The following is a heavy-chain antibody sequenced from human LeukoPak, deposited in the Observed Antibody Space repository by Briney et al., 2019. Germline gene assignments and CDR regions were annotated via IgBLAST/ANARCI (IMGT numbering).Heavy chain of an antibody. CDR2: INSDGSST. J-gene: IGHJ3*02. V-gene: IGHV3-74*01. D-gene: IGHD2-2*01. CDR1: GFTFSSYW. CDR3: ARKGLVGPSAFDI. Sequence: WGPLRLSCAASGFTFSSYWMHWVRQAPGKGLLWVSRINSDGSSTSYADSVKGRFTISRDNAKNTLYLQMNSLRAEDTAVYYCARKGLVGPSAFDIWGQGTKVTVSS.